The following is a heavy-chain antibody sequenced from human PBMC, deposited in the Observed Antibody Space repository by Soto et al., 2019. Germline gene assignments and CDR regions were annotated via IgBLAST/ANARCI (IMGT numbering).Heavy chain of an antibody. V-gene: IGHV4-59*02. CDR2: IFYSGNTIFSSGST. CDR1: GASVNSYY. J-gene: IGHJ3*02. Sequence: QVQLQEAGPGLVKPSETLSLTCTVSGASVNSYYWSWVRQPPGKGLEWIGYIFYSGNTIFSSGSTNYNPSRKSRSTISVDTSRNQFTLKLSSLTAADTAVYYCARPNYYDSSGYPTALDIWGQGTMMTVSS. D-gene: IGHD3-22*01. CDR3: ARPNYYDSSGYPTALDI.